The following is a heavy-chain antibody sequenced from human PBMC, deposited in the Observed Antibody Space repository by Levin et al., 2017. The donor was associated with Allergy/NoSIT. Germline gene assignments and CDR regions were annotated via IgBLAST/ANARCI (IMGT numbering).Heavy chain of an antibody. D-gene: IGHD5-12*01. CDR1: GFSLSTSGVG. CDR2: IYWDDDK. J-gene: IGHJ4*02. Sequence: SGPTLVKPTQTLTLTCTFSGFSLSTSGVGVGWIRQPPGKALEWLTIIYWDDDKRYSPSLKSRPTITKDTSKNQVVLTMTNMDPVDTASYYCAQRRYSGYAQHRWDYWGQGTLVTVSS. V-gene: IGHV2-5*02. CDR3: AQRRYSGYAQHRWDY.